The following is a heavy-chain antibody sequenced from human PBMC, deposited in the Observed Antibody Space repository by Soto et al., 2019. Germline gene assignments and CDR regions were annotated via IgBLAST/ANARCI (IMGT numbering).Heavy chain of an antibody. J-gene: IGHJ3*02. CDR1: GGSISSYY. V-gene: IGHV4-4*07. CDR2: IYTSGST. D-gene: IGHD2-15*01. CDR3: ARGEVYCSGGSCYFDAFDI. Sequence: PSETLSLTCTVSGGSISSYYWSWIRQPAGKGLEWIGRIYTSGSTNYNPSLKSRVTMSVDTSKNQFSLKLSSVTAADTAVYYCARGEVYCSGGSCYFDAFDIWGQGTMVTGSS.